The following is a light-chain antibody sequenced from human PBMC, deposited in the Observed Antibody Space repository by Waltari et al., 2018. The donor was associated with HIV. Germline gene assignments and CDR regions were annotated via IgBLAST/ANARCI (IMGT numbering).Light chain of an antibody. CDR1: TSNIGADYD. CDR3: QSYDGSLNDWV. Sequence: QSVLTQPPSVSGAPGQRVTISCTGTTSNIGADYDVPWYRQSPRTSPQLLIYGDNNRPSGVPDRFSASKSGTSASLAITGLQGEDEADYHCQSYDGSLNDWVFGGGTKLTVL. J-gene: IGLJ3*02. CDR2: GDN. V-gene: IGLV1-40*01.